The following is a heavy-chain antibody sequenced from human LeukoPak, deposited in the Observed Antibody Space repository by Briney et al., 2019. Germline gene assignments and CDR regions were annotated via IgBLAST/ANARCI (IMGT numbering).Heavy chain of an antibody. V-gene: IGHV4-30-2*01. J-gene: IGHJ5*02. CDR2: IYHSGST. Sequence: PSETLSLTCTVSGGSISSGGYYWSWIRQPPGKGLEWIGYIYHSGSTYYNPSLKSRVTISVDRSKNQFSLKLSSVTAADTAVYYCARDVKGIAAAGIALNRWGQGTLVTVSS. CDR1: GGSISSGGYY. D-gene: IGHD6-13*01. CDR3: ARDVKGIAAAGIALNR.